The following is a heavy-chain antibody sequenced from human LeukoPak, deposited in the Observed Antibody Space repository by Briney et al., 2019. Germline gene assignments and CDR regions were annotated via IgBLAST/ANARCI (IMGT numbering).Heavy chain of an antibody. J-gene: IGHJ6*03. CDR1: GGSISSGGYY. V-gene: IGHV4-30-2*01. CDR3: ARGNYDILTGYRRLYYYMDV. D-gene: IGHD3-9*01. CDR2: IYHSGST. Sequence: SQTLSLTCTVSGGSISSGGYYWSWIRQPPGKGLEWIGYIYHSGSTYYNPSLKSRVTISVDRSKNQFSLKLSSVTAADTAVYYCARGNYDILTGYRRLYYYMDVWGKGTTVTVSS.